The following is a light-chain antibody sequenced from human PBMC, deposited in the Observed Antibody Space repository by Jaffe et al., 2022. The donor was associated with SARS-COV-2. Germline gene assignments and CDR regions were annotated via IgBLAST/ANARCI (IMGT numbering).Light chain of an antibody. J-gene: IGLJ1*01. V-gene: IGLV1-44*01. Sequence: QSVLTQPPSASGTPGQRVTISCSGSSSNIGSNTVNWYQQLPGTAPKLLIYGNNQRPSGVPDRFSASKSGTSASLAISGLQSEDEADYYCAAWDDSLNGSGVFGTGTKVTVL. CDR3: AAWDDSLNGSGV. CDR1: SSNIGSNT. CDR2: GNN.